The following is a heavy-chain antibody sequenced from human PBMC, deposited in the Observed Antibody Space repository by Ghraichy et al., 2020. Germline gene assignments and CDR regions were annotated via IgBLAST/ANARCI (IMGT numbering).Heavy chain of an antibody. Sequence: LSLTCAASGFTFSSYHMNWVRQAPGKGLEWVSYITSSSRTIYYADSVRGRFTISRDNGKNSLYLQMNSLRDEDTAVYYCVRDSLVAYGMDVWGQGTTVTVSS. J-gene: IGHJ6*02. V-gene: IGHV3-48*02. D-gene: IGHD2-15*01. CDR1: GFTFSSYH. CDR3: VRDSLVAYGMDV. CDR2: ITSSSRTI.